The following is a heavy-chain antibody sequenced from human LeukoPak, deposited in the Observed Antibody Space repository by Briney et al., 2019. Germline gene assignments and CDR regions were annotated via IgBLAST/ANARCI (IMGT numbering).Heavy chain of an antibody. D-gene: IGHD6-19*01. CDR2: ISAYNGNT. CDR1: GGTFSSYG. CDR3: ARLGNQWLIPDY. V-gene: IGHV1-18*01. Sequence: ASVKVSCKASGGTFSSYGISWVRQAPGQGLEWMGWISAYNGNTNYAQKLQGRVTMTTDTSTSTAYMELRSLRSDDTAVYYCARLGNQWLIPDYWGQGTLVTVSS. J-gene: IGHJ4*02.